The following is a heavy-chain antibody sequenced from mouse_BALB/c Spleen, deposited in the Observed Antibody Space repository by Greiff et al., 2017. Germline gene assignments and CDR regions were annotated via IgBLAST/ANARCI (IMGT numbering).Heavy chain of an antibody. V-gene: IGHV1-15*01. J-gene: IGHJ2*01. Sequence: QVQLQQSGAELVRPGASVTLSCKASGYTFTDYEMHWVKQIPVHGLEWIGAIDPETGGTAYNQKFKGKATLTADKSSSTAYMELRSLTSEDSAVYYSTSGAYWGEGTTLTVSS. CDR2: IDPETGGT. CDR3: TSGAY. CDR1: GYTFTDYE.